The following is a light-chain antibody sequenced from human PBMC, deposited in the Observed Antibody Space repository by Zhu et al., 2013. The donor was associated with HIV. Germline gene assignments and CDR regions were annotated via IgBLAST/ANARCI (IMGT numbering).Light chain of an antibody. CDR3: QQYNNWPPMYT. Sequence: EIALTQFPAILSMSPGERATLFCRASQSVATKLAWYQQRPGQAPRLLIYGESSRATNLPGRFSGSGSGTEFTLTISSLQSEDFGVYYCQQYNNWPPMYTFGQGTKLEIK. V-gene: IGKV3-15*01. CDR2: GES. J-gene: IGKJ2*01. CDR1: QSVATK.